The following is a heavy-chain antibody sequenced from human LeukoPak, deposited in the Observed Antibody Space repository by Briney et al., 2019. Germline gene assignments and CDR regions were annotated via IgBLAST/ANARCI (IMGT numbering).Heavy chain of an antibody. Sequence: GGSLRLSCAGSGFTFSAFAMNWVRQAPGKGLEWVSSISSSSSYIYYADSVKGRFTISRDNAKNSLYLQMNSLRAEDTAVYYCARDFVAGSDWGQGTLVTVSS. CDR1: GFTFSAFA. V-gene: IGHV3-21*01. J-gene: IGHJ4*02. D-gene: IGHD6-19*01. CDR2: ISSSSSYI. CDR3: ARDFVAGSD.